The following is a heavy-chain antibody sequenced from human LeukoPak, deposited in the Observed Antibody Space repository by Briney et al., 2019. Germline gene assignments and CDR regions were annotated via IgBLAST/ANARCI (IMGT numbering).Heavy chain of an antibody. CDR3: ARDQMGSTVTTGVNGMDV. D-gene: IGHD4-17*01. J-gene: IGHJ6*02. CDR1: GFNLDDYG. V-gene: IGHV3-20*04. Sequence: PGGSLRLSCGASGFNLDDYGVSWVRHAPGKGLEWVSDINWNGGSTGYADSVKGRFTISRDNAKNSLYLQMNSLRAEDTAVYYCARDQMGSTVTTGVNGMDVWGQGTTLTVS. CDR2: INWNGGST.